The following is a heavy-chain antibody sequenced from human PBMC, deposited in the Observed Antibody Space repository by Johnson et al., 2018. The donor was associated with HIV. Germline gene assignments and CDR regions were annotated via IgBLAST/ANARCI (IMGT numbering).Heavy chain of an antibody. CDR2: IYSGGST. CDR1: GFTVSSNY. V-gene: IGHV3-66*01. CDR3: ARSGDSIGSFWAGGAFDV. Sequence: VQLVESGGGVVQPGRSLRLSCAASGFTVSSNYMSWVRQAPGKGLEWVSVIYSGGSTYYADSVKGRFTISRDNSKNTLYLQMNSLRAEDTAVYYCARSGDSIGSFWAGGAFDVWGQGTVVTVSS. D-gene: IGHD3/OR15-3a*01. J-gene: IGHJ3*01.